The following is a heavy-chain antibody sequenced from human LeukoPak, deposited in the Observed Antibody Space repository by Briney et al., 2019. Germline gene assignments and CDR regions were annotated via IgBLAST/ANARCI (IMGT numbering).Heavy chain of an antibody. D-gene: IGHD2-2*03. Sequence: PGGSLRLSCAASGFTFSSYGMRWVRQAPGKGLEWVAVISYDGSNKYYADSVKGRFTISRDNSKNTLYLQMNSLRAEDTAVYYCARVKVGYCSSTSCYSPHYYYYGMDVWGQGTTVTVSS. CDR1: GFTFSSYG. CDR3: ARVKVGYCSSTSCYSPHYYYYGMDV. V-gene: IGHV3-30*04. J-gene: IGHJ6*02. CDR2: ISYDGSNK.